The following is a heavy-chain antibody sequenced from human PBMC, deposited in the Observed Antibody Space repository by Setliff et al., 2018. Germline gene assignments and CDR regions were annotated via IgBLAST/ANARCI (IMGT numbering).Heavy chain of an antibody. CDR1: GGSIASGSNY. CDR2: IDPSGNT. CDR3: ARSLSSGSYWNPRPFYSDS. V-gene: IGHV4-61*09. J-gene: IGHJ4*02. D-gene: IGHD3-10*01. Sequence: LSLTCTVSGGSIASGSNYWSWIRQPAGRGLEWMGHIDPSGNTNYHPSLRSRVTISRDTSKNQFSLKLTSVTAADTAVYFCARSLSSGSYWNPRPFYSDSWGQGTLVTVSS.